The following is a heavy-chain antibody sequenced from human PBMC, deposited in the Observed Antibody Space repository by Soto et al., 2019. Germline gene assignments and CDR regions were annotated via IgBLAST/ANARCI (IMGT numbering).Heavy chain of an antibody. D-gene: IGHD3-22*01. Sequence: PSETLSLTCTVSGGSISSGDYYWSWIRQPPGKGLEWIGYIYYSGSTYYNPSLKSRVTISVDTSKNQFSLKLSSVTAADTAVYYCARSCLPLRGHDYGDPATYYYDSSCDYWGQGTLVTSPQ. J-gene: IGHJ4*02. V-gene: IGHV4-30-4*01. CDR3: ARSCLPLRGHDYGDPATYYYDSSCDY. CDR1: GGSISSGDYY. CDR2: IYYSGST.